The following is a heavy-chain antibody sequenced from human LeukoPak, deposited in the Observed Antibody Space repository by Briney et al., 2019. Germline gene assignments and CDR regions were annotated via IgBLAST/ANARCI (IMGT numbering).Heavy chain of an antibody. CDR1: GGSFSGYY. D-gene: IGHD2-21*02. CDR3: ARVAYCGGDCYSKFDY. CDR2: INHSGST. Sequence: SETLSLTCAVYGGSFSGYYWSWIRQPPGKGLEWIGEINHSGSTNYNPSLKSRVTISVDTSKNQFSLKLSSVTAADTAVYYCARVAYCGGDCYSKFDYWGQGTLVTVSS. V-gene: IGHV4-34*01. J-gene: IGHJ4*02.